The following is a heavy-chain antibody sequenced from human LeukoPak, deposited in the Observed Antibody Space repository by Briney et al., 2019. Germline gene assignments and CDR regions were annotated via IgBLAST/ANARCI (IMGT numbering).Heavy chain of an antibody. J-gene: IGHJ4*02. CDR3: ATPGEATYRPY. CDR2: IYHTGST. Sequence: SSGTLSLTCAVSGGSISTSNWWSWVRQPPGKGLEWIGEIYHTGSTNYNPSLKSRVTISTDKSKNQFSLRLNSVTAADTAVYYCATPGEATYRPYWGQGTLVTVSP. V-gene: IGHV4-4*02. D-gene: IGHD3-16*02. CDR1: GGSISTSNW.